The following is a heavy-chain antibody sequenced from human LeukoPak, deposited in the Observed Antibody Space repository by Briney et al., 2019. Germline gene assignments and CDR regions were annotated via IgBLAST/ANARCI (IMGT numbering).Heavy chain of an antibody. Sequence: SETLSLTCTVSGGSISSYYWSWIRQPPGKGLEWIGYIYYSGSTNYNPSLKSRVTISVDTSKNQFSLKLSSVTAADTAVYYCARGVVVVTRDAFDIWGQGTMVTVSS. D-gene: IGHD3-22*01. V-gene: IGHV4-59*08. CDR1: GGSISSYY. CDR3: ARGVVVVTRDAFDI. CDR2: IYYSGST. J-gene: IGHJ3*02.